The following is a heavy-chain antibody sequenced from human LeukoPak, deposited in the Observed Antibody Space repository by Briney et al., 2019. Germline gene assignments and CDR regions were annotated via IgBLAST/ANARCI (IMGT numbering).Heavy chain of an antibody. J-gene: IGHJ6*02. CDR1: GGSISSYY. CDR2: IYFSGST. V-gene: IGHV4-59*01. D-gene: IGHD1-1*01. Sequence: PSETLSLTCTVSGGSISSYYWSWIRQPPGKGLEWIGHIYFSGSTNYNASLQSRVTISVDTSKNQFSLNLNSVTAADTAVYYCARVEPPAYYYGMDVWGQGTTVTVSS. CDR3: ARVEPPAYYYGMDV.